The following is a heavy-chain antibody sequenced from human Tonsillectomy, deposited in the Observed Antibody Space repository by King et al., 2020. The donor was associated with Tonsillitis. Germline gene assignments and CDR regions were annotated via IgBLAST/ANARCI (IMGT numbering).Heavy chain of an antibody. V-gene: IGHV2-26*01. CDR1: GVSLSNARMG. D-gene: IGHD3-16*02. CDR3: ARIARGDYVWGSYRLFDY. Sequence: TLKESGPVLVKPTETLTLTCTVSGVSLSNARMGVSGIRQPPGKALEWLAHIFSNDEKSYSTSLKSRLTISKDTSKSQVVLTMTNMGPVDTATYYCARIARGDYVWGSYRLFDYWGQGTLVTVSS. J-gene: IGHJ4*02. CDR2: IFSNDEK.